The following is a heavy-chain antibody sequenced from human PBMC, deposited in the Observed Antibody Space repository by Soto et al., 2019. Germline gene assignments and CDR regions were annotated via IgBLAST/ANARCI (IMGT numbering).Heavy chain of an antibody. D-gene: IGHD6-6*01. J-gene: IGHJ4*02. CDR3: AKGCRGTSCQKGYSSSDY. CDR2: ISGSGGST. CDR1: GFTFIRYT. Sequence: LRLSFAASGFTFIRYTISWVRQAPGKGLEWVSGISGSGGSTHYADSVKGRFSISRDNYKNTVHLQMNSLGAEDTAVYYCAKGCRGTSCQKGYSSSDYWGQGTLVTVSS. V-gene: IGHV3-23*01.